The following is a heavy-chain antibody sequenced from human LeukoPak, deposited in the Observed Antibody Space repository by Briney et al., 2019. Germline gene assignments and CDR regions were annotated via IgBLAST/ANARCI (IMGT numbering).Heavy chain of an antibody. CDR3: ARLGRVGARTEYVYYFDY. CDR1: GGSISSYY. D-gene: IGHD1-26*01. CDR2: IYYSGST. V-gene: IGHV4-59*08. J-gene: IGHJ4*02. Sequence: SEPLSLTCTVSGGSISSYYWSWLRQPPGKGLEWPGYIYYSGSTNYNPSLKSRVTISVDTSKNQFSLKLSSVTAADTAVYYCARLGRVGARTEYVYYFDYWGQGTLATVSS.